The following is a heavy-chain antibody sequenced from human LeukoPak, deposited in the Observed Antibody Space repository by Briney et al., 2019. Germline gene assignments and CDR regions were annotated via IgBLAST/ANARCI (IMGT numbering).Heavy chain of an antibody. Sequence: PSETLSLTCTVSGGSVRTYYWSCIRQSPGKGLEWIGYIYSGSTNYNPSLKSRVTISVDASKNQCSLKLRSVTAADTAVYFCAGAHSNSFYFDFWGQGTLVSVSS. CDR3: AGAHSNSFYFDF. V-gene: IGHV4-59*02. J-gene: IGHJ4*02. CDR1: GGSVRTYY. CDR2: IYSGST. D-gene: IGHD4-11*01.